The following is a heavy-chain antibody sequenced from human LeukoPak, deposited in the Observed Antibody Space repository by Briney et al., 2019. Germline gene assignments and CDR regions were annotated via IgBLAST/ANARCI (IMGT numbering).Heavy chain of an antibody. V-gene: IGHV1-2*02. D-gene: IGHD3-3*01. CDR1: GYTFTGYY. J-gene: IGHJ4*02. CDR2: INPNSGVT. Sequence: ASVKVSFKTSGYTFTGYYMHWVRQAPGQGLEWMGWINPNSGVTNYAQKFQVRITMTRDTSITTAYVELSRLTSDDTAVYYCAPSNWRDFYFDYWGQGTLVTVSS. CDR3: APSNWRDFYFDY.